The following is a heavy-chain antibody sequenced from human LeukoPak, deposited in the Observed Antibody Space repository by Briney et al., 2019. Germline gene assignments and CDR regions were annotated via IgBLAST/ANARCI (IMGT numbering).Heavy chain of an antibody. CDR3: ARQEGGIVGPY. J-gene: IGHJ4*02. Sequence: MPSETLSLTCTVSGGSISGHYWGWIRQPAGKEPEWIGRVHTTGGTNYNPSLESRVTMSVDTSKNQFSLKLNSVTAADTAVYYCARQEGGIVGPYWGQGTLVTVSS. CDR1: GGSISGHY. V-gene: IGHV4-4*07. D-gene: IGHD1-26*01. CDR2: VHTTGGT.